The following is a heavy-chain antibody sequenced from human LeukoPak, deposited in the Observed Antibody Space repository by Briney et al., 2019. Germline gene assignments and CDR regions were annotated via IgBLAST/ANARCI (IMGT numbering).Heavy chain of an antibody. CDR2: ISADNGRT. D-gene: IGHD2-15*01. Sequence: ASVKVSCKASGYTFIRYGISWVRQAPGQGREWMGWISADNGRTNYAQKLQGRVTMTRDTSTSPAYMQLRSLRSDDPAVYYCARDWDCSGGGCVNCFDPWGQGTLVTVSS. J-gene: IGHJ5*02. CDR1: GYTFIRYG. V-gene: IGHV1-18*01. CDR3: ARDWDCSGGGCVNCFDP.